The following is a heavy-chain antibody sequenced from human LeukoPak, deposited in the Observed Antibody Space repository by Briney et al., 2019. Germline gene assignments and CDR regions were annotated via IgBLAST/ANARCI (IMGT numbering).Heavy chain of an antibody. Sequence: ASVKVSCKASGYTFTGYYIHWVRQAPGQGPEWMGWINPHSGGTNYAQKFQGRVTMTRDTSITTAYMELSRLRSDDTAVYYCARVFRSITARLDFDYWGQGTLVTVSS. CDR2: INPHSGGT. V-gene: IGHV1-2*02. D-gene: IGHD6-6*01. J-gene: IGHJ4*02. CDR1: GYTFTGYY. CDR3: ARVFRSITARLDFDY.